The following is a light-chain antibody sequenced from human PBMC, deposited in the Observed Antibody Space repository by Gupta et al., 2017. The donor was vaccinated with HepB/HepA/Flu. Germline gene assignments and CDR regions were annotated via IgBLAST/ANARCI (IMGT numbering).Light chain of an antibody. CDR1: SSNIGSNY. J-gene: IGLJ3*02. V-gene: IGLV1-47*02. Sequence: QSVLTQPPSASGTPGQRVTISCSGSSSNIGSNYVYWYQQLPGTAPKLRIFSNNQRPSGVPDRFSCSKSGTSAPPAISGLRSEDEADYDCSAWDDSLSGLWVFGGGTQLTVL. CDR3: SAWDDSLSGLWV. CDR2: SNN.